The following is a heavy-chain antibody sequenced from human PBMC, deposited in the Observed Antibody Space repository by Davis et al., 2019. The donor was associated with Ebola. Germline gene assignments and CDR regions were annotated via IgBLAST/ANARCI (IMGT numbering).Heavy chain of an antibody. CDR2: IKSTTDGGTT. CDR3: ATDIGAPLDY. J-gene: IGHJ4*02. D-gene: IGHD1-26*01. CDR1: GFTFSKVW. Sequence: GSLRLSCAASGFTFSKVWMNWVRQAPGKGLEWVGRIKSTTDGGTTDSAAPLRGRFSISRDDSKKTVYLQMNSLKTEDTAVYYCATDIGAPLDYWGQGTLVTVSS. V-gene: IGHV3-15*01.